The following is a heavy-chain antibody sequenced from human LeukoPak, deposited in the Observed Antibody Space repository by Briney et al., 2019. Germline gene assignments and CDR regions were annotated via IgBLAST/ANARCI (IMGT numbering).Heavy chain of an antibody. CDR2: VYTSGST. J-gene: IGHJ4*02. CDR1: GGSISSYY. V-gene: IGHV4-4*07. CDR3: EIGPNDYNNPRRYFDY. D-gene: IGHD4-11*01. Sequence: SETLSLTWTVSGGSISSYYWSWIRQPAGKGLEWIGRVYTSGSTNYNPSLKSRVTMSVDTSKNQFSLKLSSVTAADTAVYYCEIGPNDYNNPRRYFDYWGQGTLVTVSS.